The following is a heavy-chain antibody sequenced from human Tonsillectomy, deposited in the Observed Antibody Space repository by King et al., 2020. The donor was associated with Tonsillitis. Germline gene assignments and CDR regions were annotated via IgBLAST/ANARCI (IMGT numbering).Heavy chain of an antibody. CDR1: GFTFRTYA. CDR3: ARSYYDSSGYLSY. J-gene: IGHJ4*02. V-gene: IGHV3-30*04. D-gene: IGHD3-22*01. Sequence: VQLVESGGGVVQPGRSLRLSCAASGFTFRTYAMHWVRQAPGKGLEWVAVISYDGSNKFYADSVKGRFIISRDNSKNTLYLQMNSLRAEDTAVYYCARSYYDSSGYLSYWGQGTLVTVSP. CDR2: ISYDGSNK.